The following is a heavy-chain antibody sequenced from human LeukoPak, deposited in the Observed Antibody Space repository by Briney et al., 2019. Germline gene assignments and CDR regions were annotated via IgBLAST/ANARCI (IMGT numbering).Heavy chain of an antibody. CDR3: ARWAGYSYGVGY. Sequence: PSKTLSLTCTVSGGSISSSSYYWGWIRQPPGKGLEWIGSISYSGSTNYNPSLKSRVTISIDTSKNQFSLKLSSVTAADTAVYYCARWAGYSYGVGYWGQGTLVTVSS. CDR2: ISYSGST. J-gene: IGHJ4*02. V-gene: IGHV4-39*07. D-gene: IGHD5-18*01. CDR1: GGSISSSSYY.